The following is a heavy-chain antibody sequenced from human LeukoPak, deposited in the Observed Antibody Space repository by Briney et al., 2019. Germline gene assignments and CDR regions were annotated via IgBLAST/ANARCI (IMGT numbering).Heavy chain of an antibody. V-gene: IGHV3-7*01. CDR1: GFTFSSYS. J-gene: IGHJ4*02. CDR2: IKQDGSEK. Sequence: PGGSLRLSCAASGFTFSSYSMNWVRQAPGKGLEWVANIKQDGSEKYYVDSVKGRFTISRDNAKNSLYLQMNSLRAEDTAVYYCARDQSGYYDSNGYFSYWGQGTLVTVSS. D-gene: IGHD3-22*01. CDR3: ARDQSGYYDSNGYFSY.